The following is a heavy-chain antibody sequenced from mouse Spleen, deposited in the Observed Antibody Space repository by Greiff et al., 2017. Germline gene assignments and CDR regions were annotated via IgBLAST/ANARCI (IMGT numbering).Heavy chain of an antibody. CDR2: INPNNGGT. V-gene: IGHV1-18*01. D-gene: IGHD2-1*01. CDR1: GYTFTDYN. CDR3: ARGGGNYGYAMYY. Sequence: EVQLQQSGPELVKPGASVKIPCKASGYTFTDYNMDWVKQSHGKRLEWIGDINPNNGGTIYNQKFKGKATLTVDKSSSTAYMELRSLTSDDTAVYYCARGGGNYGYAMYYWGQGTSVTFSS. J-gene: IGHJ4*01.